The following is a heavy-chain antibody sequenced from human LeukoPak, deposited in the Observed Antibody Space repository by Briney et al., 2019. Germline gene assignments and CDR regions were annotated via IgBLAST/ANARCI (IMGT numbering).Heavy chain of an antibody. J-gene: IGHJ6*03. CDR2: ISGSGGST. CDR3: AKDYYDSSGYYYRYYYYYMDV. CDR1: GLTFSSYA. D-gene: IGHD3-22*01. V-gene: IGHV3-23*01. Sequence: SGGSLRLSCAASGLTFSSYAMSWVRQAPGKGLEWVSAISGSGGSTYYADSVKGRFTISRDNSKNTLYLQMNSLRAEDTAVYYCAKDYYDSSGYYYRYYYYYMDVWGKGTTVTVSS.